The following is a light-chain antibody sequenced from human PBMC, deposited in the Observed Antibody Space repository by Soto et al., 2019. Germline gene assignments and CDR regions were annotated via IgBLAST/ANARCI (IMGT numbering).Light chain of an antibody. J-gene: IGLJ1*01. CDR2: EAT. CDR1: SSDVGGYNC. V-gene: IGLV2-8*01. CDR3: GLYAGISAYV. Sequence: QSALTQSPSASGSPGQSVTISCTGTSSDVGGYNCVAWCKQHPGKAPKLPIYEATKPPSGVPHRVPGSQTGDKASLTFSGLQAEDEAYYYCGLYAGISAYVFGTGTKVTV.